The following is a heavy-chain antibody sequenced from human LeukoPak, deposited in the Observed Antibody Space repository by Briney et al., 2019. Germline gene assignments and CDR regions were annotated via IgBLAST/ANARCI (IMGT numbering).Heavy chain of an antibody. J-gene: IGHJ2*01. CDR2: IYYSGST. Sequence: SSETLSLTCTVSGVSISSYYWSWIRQPPGKGLEWIGYIYYSGSTNYNPSLKSRVTISVDTSKNRFSLKLSSVTAADTAVYYCARAFRARYFDLWGRGTLVTVSS. V-gene: IGHV4-59*08. D-gene: IGHD2/OR15-2a*01. CDR3: ARAFRARYFDL. CDR1: GVSISSYY.